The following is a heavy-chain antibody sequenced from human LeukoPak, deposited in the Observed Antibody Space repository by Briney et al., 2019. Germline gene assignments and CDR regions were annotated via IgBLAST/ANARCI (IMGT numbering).Heavy chain of an antibody. V-gene: IGHV3-48*03. D-gene: IGHD2-15*01. CDR3: AREDMGYCSGGSCYRAWFDP. CDR1: GFTFSSYE. J-gene: IGHJ5*02. CDR2: ISSSGSTV. Sequence: PGGSLRLSCAAPGFTFSSYEMNWVRQAPGKGLEWVSYISSSGSTVYYADSVKGRFTISRDNAKNSLYLQMNSLRAEDTAVYYCAREDMGYCSGGSCYRAWFDPWGQGTLVTVSS.